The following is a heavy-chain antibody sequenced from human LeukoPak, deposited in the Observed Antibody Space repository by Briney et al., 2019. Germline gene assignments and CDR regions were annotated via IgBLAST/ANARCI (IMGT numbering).Heavy chain of an antibody. CDR1: GYTFTSYD. Sequence: ASVKVSCKASGYTFTSYDINWVRQATGQGLEWMGWMNPNSGNTGYAQKFQGRVTMTRNTSISTAYMELSSLRAEDTAVYYCTTPRRLRRPDYWGQGTLVTVSS. J-gene: IGHJ4*02. V-gene: IGHV1-8*01. D-gene: IGHD1-14*01. CDR2: MNPNSGNT. CDR3: TTPRRLRRPDY.